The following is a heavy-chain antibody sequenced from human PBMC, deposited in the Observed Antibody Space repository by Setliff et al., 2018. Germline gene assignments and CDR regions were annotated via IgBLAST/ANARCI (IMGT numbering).Heavy chain of an antibody. V-gene: IGHV4-39*01. J-gene: IGHJ4*02. Sequence: SETLSLTCTVSGGSISSSSYYWGWIRQPPGKGLEWIGSIYYSGSTYYNPSLKSRVTISVDTSKNQFSLKLSSVIAADTAVYYCATLPYSSGPLHDYWGQGTLVTVSS. D-gene: IGHD6-19*01. CDR1: GGSISSSSYY. CDR2: IYYSGST. CDR3: ATLPYSSGPLHDY.